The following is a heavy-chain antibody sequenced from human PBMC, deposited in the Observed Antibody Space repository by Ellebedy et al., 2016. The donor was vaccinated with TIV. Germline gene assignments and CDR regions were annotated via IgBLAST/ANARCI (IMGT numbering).Heavy chain of an antibody. V-gene: IGHV1-3*01. CDR2: INAGNGNT. J-gene: IGHJ4*02. D-gene: IGHD6-13*01. CDR1: GYTFTSYA. CDR3: ARDPGSSWYGICDY. Sequence: ASVKVSCKASGYTFTSYAMHWVRQAPGQRLEWMGWINAGNGNTKYSQKFQGRVTITRDTSASTAYMELSSLRSEDTAVYYCARDPGSSWYGICDYWGQGTLVTVSS.